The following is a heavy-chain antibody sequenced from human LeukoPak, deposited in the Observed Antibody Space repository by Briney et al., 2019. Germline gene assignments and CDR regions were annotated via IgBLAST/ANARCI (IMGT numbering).Heavy chain of an antibody. J-gene: IGHJ4*02. V-gene: IGHV3-48*02. CDR3: ARDKDFPGSGSYYQFDY. Sequence: GGSLRLSWAASGXTFSSYSVNWVRQAPGKGLEWVSYISSSSSTIYYADSVKGRFTISRDNAKNSLYLQMNSLRDEDTAVYYCARDKDFPGSGSYYQFDYWGQGTLVTVSS. CDR1: GXTFSSYS. CDR2: ISSSSSTI. D-gene: IGHD3-10*01.